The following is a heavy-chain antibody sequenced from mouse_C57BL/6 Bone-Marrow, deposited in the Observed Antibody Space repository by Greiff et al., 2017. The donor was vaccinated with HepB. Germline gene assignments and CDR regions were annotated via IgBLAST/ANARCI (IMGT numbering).Heavy chain of an antibody. CDR3: ARGIYYGNLDY. J-gene: IGHJ2*01. Sequence: QVQLQQSGAELVRPGASVKLSCKASGYTFTDYYINWVKQRPGQGLEWIARIYPGSGNTYYNEKFKGKATLTAEKSSSTAYMQLSSLTSEDSAVYFCARGIYYGNLDYWGQGTTLTVSS. CDR2: IYPGSGNT. CDR1: GYTFTDYY. V-gene: IGHV1-76*01. D-gene: IGHD2-1*01.